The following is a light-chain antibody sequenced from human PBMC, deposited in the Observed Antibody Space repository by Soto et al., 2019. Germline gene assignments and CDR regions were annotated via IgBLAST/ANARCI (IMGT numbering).Light chain of an antibody. Sequence: EIVLTQSPGTLSLSPGERATLSCRASQSVSSSYLARYQQKPGQAPRLLIYGASSRATGIPARFSGNGSGTDFTLTINKLEPEAFAVYYCQQYGSSPPYTFGQGTKLEIK. CDR2: GAS. CDR1: QSVSSSY. J-gene: IGKJ2*01. V-gene: IGKV3-20*01. CDR3: QQYGSSPPYT.